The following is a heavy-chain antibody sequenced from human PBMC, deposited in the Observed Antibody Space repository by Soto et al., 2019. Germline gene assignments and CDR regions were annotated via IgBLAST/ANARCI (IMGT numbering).Heavy chain of an antibody. J-gene: IGHJ5*02. CDR3: ARDRWFDP. V-gene: IGHV4-61*01. CDR2: IYYSGST. Sequence: QVQLQESGPGLVKPSETLSLTCTVSGGSVSSGSHYWSWIRQPPGKGLEWIGYIYYSGSTNYNPSLKSRATISADPSKSQFSLELRSVTAADKAVYYCARDRWFDPWGQGTLGTVSS. CDR1: GGSVSSGSHY.